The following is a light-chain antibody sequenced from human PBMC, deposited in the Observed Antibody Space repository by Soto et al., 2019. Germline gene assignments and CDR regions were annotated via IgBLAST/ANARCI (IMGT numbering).Light chain of an antibody. CDR3: LRYSSSQWT. V-gene: IGKV3-20*01. CDR1: QSVSSNY. J-gene: IGKJ1*01. CDR2: GAS. Sequence: EIVLTQSPGTLSLSPGERATLSCRASQSVSSNYLAWYQQKNGQAPRLLIFGASIRDTGIPDRFRGSGSGTDCTLTITRLEPEDFEVYFCLRYSSSQWTFGQGTKVDIK.